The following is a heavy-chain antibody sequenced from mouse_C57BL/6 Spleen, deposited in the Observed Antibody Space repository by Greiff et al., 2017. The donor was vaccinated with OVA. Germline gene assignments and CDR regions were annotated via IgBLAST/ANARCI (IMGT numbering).Heavy chain of an antibody. CDR1: GYTFTSYW. D-gene: IGHD2-2*01. CDR3: ARWLRRGFDY. CDR2: IDPSDSYT. J-gene: IGHJ2*01. Sequence: VQLQQPGAELVKPGASVKLSCKASGYTFTSYWLQWVKQRPGQGLEWIGEIDPSDSYTNYNQKFKGKATLTVDTSSSTAYMQLSSLTSEDSAVYYCARWLRRGFDYWGQGTTLTVSS. V-gene: IGHV1-50*01.